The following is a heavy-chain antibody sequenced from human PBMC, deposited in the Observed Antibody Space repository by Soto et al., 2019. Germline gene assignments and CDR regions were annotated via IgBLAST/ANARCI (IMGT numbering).Heavy chain of an antibody. CDR1: GGSFSGYY. J-gene: IGHJ3*02. CDR2: INHSGST. CDR3: ASLVPRSLSRRWANAFDI. Sequence: QVQLQQWGAGLLKPSETLSLTCAVYGGSFSGYYWSWIRQPPGKGLEWIGEINHSGSTNYNPSLKSRVTISVDTSKNQFSLKLSSVTAADTAVYYCASLVPRSLSRRWANAFDIWGQGTMVTVSS. V-gene: IGHV4-34*01. D-gene: IGHD3-16*02.